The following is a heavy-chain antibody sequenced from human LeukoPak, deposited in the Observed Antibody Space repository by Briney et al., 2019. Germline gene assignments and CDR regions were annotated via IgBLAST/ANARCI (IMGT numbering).Heavy chain of an antibody. V-gene: IGHV3-48*01. CDR2: ISSSSGAI. CDR1: GFAFSTST. J-gene: IGHJ6*03. D-gene: IGHD6-25*01. Sequence: GGSLRLSCAASGFAFSTSTMMWVRQAPGKGLEWISYISSSSGAIYYPDSVKGRFTISRDNAKNSLYLQMNSLRADDTAVYYCVRDGSGFYYYYYMDVWGRGTAVTVSS. CDR3: VRDGSGFYYYYYMDV.